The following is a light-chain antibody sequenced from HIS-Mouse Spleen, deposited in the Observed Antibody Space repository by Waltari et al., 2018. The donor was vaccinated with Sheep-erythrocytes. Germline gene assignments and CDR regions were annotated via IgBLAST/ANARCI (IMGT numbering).Light chain of an antibody. J-gene: IGLJ3*02. V-gene: IGLV2-23*01. CDR1: SSDVGSYNL. CDR3: CSYAGSSTPWV. CDR2: EGS. Sequence: QSALTQPASVPGSPGQSLTISCTATSSDVGSYNLVSWYQQHPGKAPKLMIYEGSKRPSGVSNRFSGSKSGNTASLTISGLQAEDEADYYCCSYAGSSTPWVFGGGTKLTVL.